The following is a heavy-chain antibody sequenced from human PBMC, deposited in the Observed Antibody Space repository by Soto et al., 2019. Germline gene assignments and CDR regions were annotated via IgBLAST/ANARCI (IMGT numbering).Heavy chain of an antibody. CDR3: ARGVEYSGYAYGYYYYYYMDV. V-gene: IGHV4-34*01. CDR2: INHSGST. J-gene: IGHJ6*03. D-gene: IGHD5-12*01. CDR1: GGSFSGYY. Sequence: ETLSLTCAVYGGSFSGYYWSWIRQPPGKGLEWIGEINHSGSTNYNPSLKSRVTISVDTSKNQFSLKLSSVTAADTAVYYCARGVEYSGYAYGYYYYYYMDVWGKGTTVTVSS.